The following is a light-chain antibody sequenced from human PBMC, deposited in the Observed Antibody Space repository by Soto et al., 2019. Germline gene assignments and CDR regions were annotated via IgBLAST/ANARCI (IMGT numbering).Light chain of an antibody. Sequence: DFQLSQSPSTQSGAVGDRVTITCRSSQTSTIWLAWYQQKPGKAPKLRIYKASTLKSGVPSRFSGSGSGTEFTLTIIILQPDDFTSYYCQLSTSHPKPFGQGTKLDIK. J-gene: IGKJ1*01. CDR3: QLSTSHPKP. CDR1: QTSTIW. CDR2: KAS. V-gene: IGKV1-5*03.